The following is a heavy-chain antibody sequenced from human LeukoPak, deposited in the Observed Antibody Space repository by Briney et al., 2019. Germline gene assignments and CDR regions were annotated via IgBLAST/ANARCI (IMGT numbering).Heavy chain of an antibody. J-gene: IGHJ5*02. V-gene: IGHV3-23*01. D-gene: IGHD3-10*01. Sequence: GGSLRLSCAASGFTFSSYAMSWVRQAPGKGLEWVSAISGSGGSTYYADSVEGRFTISRDNSKNTLYLQMNSLRAEDTAVYYCAKIPITMVRGLSFDPWGQGTLVTVSS. CDR2: ISGSGGST. CDR1: GFTFSSYA. CDR3: AKIPITMVRGLSFDP.